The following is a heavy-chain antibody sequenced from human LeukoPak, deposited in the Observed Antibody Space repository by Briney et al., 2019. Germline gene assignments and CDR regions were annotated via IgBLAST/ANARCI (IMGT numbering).Heavy chain of an antibody. CDR1: GGSIGSYY. D-gene: IGHD5-12*01. CDR3: ARGGSGYALNWFDP. V-gene: IGHV4-59*01. J-gene: IGHJ5*02. Sequence: ASETLSLTCTVSGGSIGSYYWSWIRQPPAKGLEWIGHISYSGSTNYNPSLKSRVTISVDTSRNQFSLKLSSVTAADTAVYYCARGGSGYALNWFDPWGQGTLVTAFS. CDR2: ISYSGST.